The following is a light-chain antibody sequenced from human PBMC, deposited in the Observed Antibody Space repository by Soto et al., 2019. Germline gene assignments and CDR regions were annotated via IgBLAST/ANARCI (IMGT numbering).Light chain of an antibody. J-gene: IGKJ1*01. CDR1: QSISISY. CDR3: QQYGSSPRT. CDR2: STS. Sequence: EIVLTQSPDTLSLSPGERATLSCRASQSISISYLAWYQQQPGQAPRLLIYSTSTRATGIPPRFSGSGSGTDFTLTISRLEPEDFAVYYCQQYGSSPRTFGQGTKVDIK. V-gene: IGKV3-20*01.